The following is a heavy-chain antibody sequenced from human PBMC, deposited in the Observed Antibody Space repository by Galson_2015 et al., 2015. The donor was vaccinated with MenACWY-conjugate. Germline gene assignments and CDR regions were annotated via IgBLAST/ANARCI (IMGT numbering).Heavy chain of an antibody. CDR3: VRGSSGCRGMDS. D-gene: IGHD6-19*01. CDR1: GFDFSNYC. Sequence: SLRLSCAASGFDFSNYCMHWVRQGPGKGLECVSRICAGGISIMYGDSVRGRFTISRDDAQNTLYLQMDGLRADDTAVYFCVRGSSGCRGMDSWGQGTTVTVSS. CDR2: ICAGGISI. V-gene: IGHV3-74*03. J-gene: IGHJ6*02.